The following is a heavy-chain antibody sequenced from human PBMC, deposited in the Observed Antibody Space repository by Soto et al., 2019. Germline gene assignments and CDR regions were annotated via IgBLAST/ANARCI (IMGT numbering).Heavy chain of an antibody. CDR1: GGSLNGNY. CDR3: ARERDSSLAASYYFDN. Sequence: PSETLSLTCAVYGGSLNGNYWTWLRQTPGKGLEWIGEISPSGSTNYNPSLKSRVGISLDTSKDQFSLKMKSVTAADTAVYYCARERDSSLAASYYFDNWGQGTVVTVSS. V-gene: IGHV4-34*01. CDR2: ISPSGST. D-gene: IGHD6-19*01. J-gene: IGHJ4*02.